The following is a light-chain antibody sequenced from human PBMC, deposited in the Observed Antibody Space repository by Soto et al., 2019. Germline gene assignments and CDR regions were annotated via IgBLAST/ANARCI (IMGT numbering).Light chain of an antibody. CDR2: GAS. V-gene: IGKV3-20*01. J-gene: IGKJ1*01. CDR1: QSVSTY. Sequence: EIVLTQSPGTLSLSPGAIATLSCRASQSVSTYLAWYQQKPGQAPRLLIYGASTRSTGIPDRFSGSGSGTDFTLSISRLVPEDCVVYYCQQYDRSSWTFGHRTRVEIK. CDR3: QQYDRSSWT.